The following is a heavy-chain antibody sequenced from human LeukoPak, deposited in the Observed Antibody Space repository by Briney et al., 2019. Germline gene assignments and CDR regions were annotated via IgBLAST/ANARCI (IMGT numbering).Heavy chain of an antibody. CDR2: ISAYNGNT. D-gene: IGHD3-16*02. CDR1: GYTFTSYG. CDR3: ARVGDYVWGSYRSYNFDY. V-gene: IGHV1-18*01. Sequence: GASVKVSCKASGYTFTSYGISWVRQDPGQGLEWMGWISAYNGNTNYAQKLQGRVTMTTDTSTSTAYMELRSLRSDDTAVYYCARVGDYVWGSYRSYNFDYWGQGTLVTVSS. J-gene: IGHJ4*02.